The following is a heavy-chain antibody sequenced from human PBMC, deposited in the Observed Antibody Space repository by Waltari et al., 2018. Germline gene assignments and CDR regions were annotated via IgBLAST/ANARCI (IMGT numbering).Heavy chain of an antibody. V-gene: IGHV3-23*04. J-gene: IGHJ4*02. D-gene: IGHD3-16*01. CDR3: AKDPWGTRYFDY. Sequence: ELQLVASGVGLVELGASLRPCCAASGFAFGKSAMSWVRQAPGKGLEWVSSINGRGDDTYYADSVKGRFTISRDNSRSTAYLQMNSLRAEDTALYYCAKDPWGTRYFDYWGQGTPVTVSS. CDR2: INGRGDDT. CDR1: GFAFGKSA.